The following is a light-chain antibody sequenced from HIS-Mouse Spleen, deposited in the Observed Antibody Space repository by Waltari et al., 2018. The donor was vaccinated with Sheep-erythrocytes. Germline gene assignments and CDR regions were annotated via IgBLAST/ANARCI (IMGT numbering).Light chain of an antibody. CDR1: SSSGGGYNY. J-gene: IGLJ1*01. CDR3: CSYAGSYNHV. CDR2: DVS. Sequence: QSALTQPRSVSGPPGQSFTSSCSATSSSGGGYNYVSWYQQHPGKAPKLMIYDVSKRPSGVPDRFSGSQSGNTASLTISGLQAEDEADYSCCSYAGSYNHVCATGTKVTVL. V-gene: IGLV2-11*01.